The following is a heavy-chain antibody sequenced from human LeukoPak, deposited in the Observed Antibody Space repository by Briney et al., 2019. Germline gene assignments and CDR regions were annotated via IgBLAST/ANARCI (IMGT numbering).Heavy chain of an antibody. CDR3: ARDLGGLAVKNWFDP. CDR2: INPNSGGT. Sequence: SVKVSCKASGYTFTGYYMHWVRQAPGQGLEWMGWINPNSGGTNYAQKFQGRVTMTRDTSISTAYMELSRLRSDDTAVYYCARDLGGLAVKNWFDPWGQGTLVTVSS. D-gene: IGHD6-19*01. J-gene: IGHJ5*02. CDR1: GYTFTGYY. V-gene: IGHV1-2*02.